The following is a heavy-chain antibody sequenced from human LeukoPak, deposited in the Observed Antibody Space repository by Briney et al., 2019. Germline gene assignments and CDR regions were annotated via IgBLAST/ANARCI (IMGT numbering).Heavy chain of an antibody. Sequence: SETLSLTCTVYGGSFSGSYWSWIRQPPGKGLEWIGDINHSGSTNYNPSLKSRVTISVDTSKNQFSLKLSPVTAADTAVYYCAMVVTATIDYWGQGTLVTVSS. CDR3: AMVVTATIDY. D-gene: IGHD2-21*02. CDR2: INHSGST. J-gene: IGHJ4*02. V-gene: IGHV4-34*01. CDR1: GGSFSGSY.